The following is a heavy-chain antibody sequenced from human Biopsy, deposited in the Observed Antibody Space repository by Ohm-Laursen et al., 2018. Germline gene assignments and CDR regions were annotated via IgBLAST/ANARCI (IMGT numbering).Heavy chain of an antibody. CDR3: ARMDCSGGSCHYYSYGMDV. Sequence: SQTLSLTCTVSGGSFTGHYWSWIRQPPGKGLECIGNIHHSGSTNYNPSLKSRRTISVDTSKNQFSLKLSPVTAADTAVYYCARMDCSGGSCHYYSYGMDVWGQGTTVTASS. D-gene: IGHD2-15*01. CDR2: IHHSGST. J-gene: IGHJ6*02. CDR1: GGSFTGHY. V-gene: IGHV4-4*09.